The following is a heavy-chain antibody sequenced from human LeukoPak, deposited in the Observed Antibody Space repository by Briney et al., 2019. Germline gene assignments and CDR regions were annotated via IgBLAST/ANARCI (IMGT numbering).Heavy chain of an antibody. Sequence: ASVKVSCKVSGYTFTRYYMHWGRQPPGQGLEWMGIINPSDGSTSYAQKFQGRVTMTRDTSTSTVYMELSSLRSEDTAVYYCARDLRRITIFGVVIRNYYYYGMDVWGQGTTVTVSS. CDR1: GYTFTRYY. V-gene: IGHV1-46*01. D-gene: IGHD3-3*01. CDR3: ARDLRRITIFGVVIRNYYYYGMDV. CDR2: INPSDGST. J-gene: IGHJ6*02.